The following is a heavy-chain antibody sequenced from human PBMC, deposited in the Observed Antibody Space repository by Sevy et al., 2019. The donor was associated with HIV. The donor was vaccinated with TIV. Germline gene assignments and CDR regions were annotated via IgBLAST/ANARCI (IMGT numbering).Heavy chain of an antibody. CDR3: ARYGSITMASDWFDP. V-gene: IGHV3-48*02. D-gene: IGHD3-10*01. CDR2: ISSSSSTI. CDR1: GFTFSSYS. Sequence: GGSLRLSCAASGFTFSSYSMNWVRQAPGKGLEWVSYISSSSSTIYYADSVKGRFTIPRENAKNSLYLQMNSLRDEDTAVYYCARYGSITMASDWFDPWGQGTLVTVSS. J-gene: IGHJ5*02.